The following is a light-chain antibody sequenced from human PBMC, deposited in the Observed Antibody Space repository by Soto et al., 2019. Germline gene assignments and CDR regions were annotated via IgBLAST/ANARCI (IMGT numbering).Light chain of an antibody. J-gene: IGKJ3*01. CDR2: DAS. Sequence: DIQMTQSPSTLSASVGDRVTITCRASQSISSWLAWYQQKPGKAPKLLIYDASSLESGVPSRFSGSGSETEFTLTISSLQPEDFATYYCQQYNSSPFTFGPGTKVDIK. CDR1: QSISSW. CDR3: QQYNSSPFT. V-gene: IGKV1-5*01.